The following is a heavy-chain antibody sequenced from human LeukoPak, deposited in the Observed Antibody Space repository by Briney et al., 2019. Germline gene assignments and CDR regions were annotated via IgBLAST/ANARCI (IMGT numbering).Heavy chain of an antibody. V-gene: IGHV3-53*01. J-gene: IGHJ3*02. CDR1: GFTVSRNY. CDR2: IYSGGST. CDR3: ARVKGAFGEEFDAFDI. D-gene: IGHD3-10*01. Sequence: GGSLRLSCAASGFTVSRNYMSWVRLAPGKGLEWVSVIYSGGSTCYADSVKGRFTISRDNSKNTLYLQMNSLRAEDTAVYYCARVKGAFGEEFDAFDIWGQGTMVTVSS.